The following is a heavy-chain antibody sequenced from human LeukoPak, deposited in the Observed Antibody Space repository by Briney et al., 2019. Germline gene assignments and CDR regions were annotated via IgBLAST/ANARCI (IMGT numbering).Heavy chain of an antibody. CDR2: IYYSGST. J-gene: IGHJ3*02. CDR3: ARHRAYSSSWPDAFDI. CDR1: GGSISSGGYY. Sequence: SETLSLTCTVSGGSISSGGYYWSWIRQPPGKGLEWIGYIYYSGSTNYNPSLKSRVTISVDTSKNQFSLKLSSVTAADTAVYYCARHRAYSSSWPDAFDIWGQGTMVTVSS. D-gene: IGHD6-13*01. V-gene: IGHV4-61*08.